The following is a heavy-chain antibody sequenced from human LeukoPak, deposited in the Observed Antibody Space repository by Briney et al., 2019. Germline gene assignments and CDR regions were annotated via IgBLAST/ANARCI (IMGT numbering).Heavy chain of an antibody. CDR3: ARGKVVRGVIDY. CDR1: GFTFSSYW. J-gene: IGHJ4*02. D-gene: IGHD3-10*01. Sequence: GGSLRLSCTASGFTFSSYWMHWVRQAPGKGLVWVSRINSDGGSTSYADSVKGRFTISRDNAKNTLYLQMNSLRAEDTAVYYCARGKVVRGVIDYWGQGTLVTVSS. CDR2: INSDGGST. V-gene: IGHV3-74*01.